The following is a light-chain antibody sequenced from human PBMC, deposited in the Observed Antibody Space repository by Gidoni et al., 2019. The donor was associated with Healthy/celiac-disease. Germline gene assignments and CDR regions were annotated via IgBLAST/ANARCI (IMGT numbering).Light chain of an antibody. CDR2: KAS. J-gene: IGKJ1*01. Sequence: DSQMTQSPSTLSASVGDRVTITCRASQSISSWLAWYQQKPGKAPKLLIYKASSLESGVPSRFSGSGSGTEFTLTISSLQPDDFATYYCQQYNSYSPWTFXQXTKVDIK. CDR3: QQYNSYSPWT. V-gene: IGKV1-5*03. CDR1: QSISSW.